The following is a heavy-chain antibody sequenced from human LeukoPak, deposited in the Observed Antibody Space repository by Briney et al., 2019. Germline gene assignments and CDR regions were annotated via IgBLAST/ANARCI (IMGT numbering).Heavy chain of an antibody. CDR1: GGSTSSYY. CDR2: IYYSGST. J-gene: IGHJ4*02. CDR3: ARVGSSSWYGVHDY. V-gene: IGHV4-59*01. D-gene: IGHD6-13*01. Sequence: SETLSLTCTVSGGSTSSYYWSWIRQPPGKGLEWIGYIYYSGSTNYNPSLKSRVTISVDTSKNQFSLKLSSVTAADTAVYYCARVGSSSWYGVHDYWGQGTLVTVSS.